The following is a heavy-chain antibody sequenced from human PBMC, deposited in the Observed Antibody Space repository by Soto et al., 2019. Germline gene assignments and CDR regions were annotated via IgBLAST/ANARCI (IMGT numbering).Heavy chain of an antibody. Sequence: ASVKVSCKASGYTFTGYYMHWVRQAPGQGLEWMGWINPNSGGTSYAQKFQGWVTMTRDTSISTAYMELSRLRSDDTAVYYCARGAARYCSGGSCRSWFDPWGQGTLVTVSS. D-gene: IGHD2-15*01. CDR3: ARGAARYCSGGSCRSWFDP. CDR1: GYTFTGYY. CDR2: INPNSGGT. V-gene: IGHV1-2*04. J-gene: IGHJ5*02.